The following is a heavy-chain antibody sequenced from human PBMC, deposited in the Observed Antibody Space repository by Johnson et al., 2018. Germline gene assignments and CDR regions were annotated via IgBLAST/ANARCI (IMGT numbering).Heavy chain of an antibody. Sequence: QVQLVQSGGGVVQPGRSLRLSCAASGFTFSDYSFHWVRQAPGKGLEWVAFISYDGSNKSYADFVTGRFPISSDNATNSLYPQMDSLRAEDQAVSSGARDQGIAVDGDAFDIWGQGTMVTVSS. CDR1: GFTFSDYS. CDR2: ISYDGSNK. V-gene: IGHV3-30*04. D-gene: IGHD6-19*01. CDR3: ARDQGIAVDGDAFDI. J-gene: IGHJ3*02.